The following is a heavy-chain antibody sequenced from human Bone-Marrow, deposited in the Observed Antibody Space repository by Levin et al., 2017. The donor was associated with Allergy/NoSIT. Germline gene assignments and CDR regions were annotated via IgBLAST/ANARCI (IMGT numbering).Heavy chain of an antibody. J-gene: IGHJ4*02. Sequence: SQTLSLTCTVSGGSISRTSYYWAWMRRPPGRGLEWIGTIYSGGSTYFNPSLKSRITISIDTSKNQFSLKLSPVTAADTAVYYCARHGSDILSGYDYWGQGTLVTVSS. CDR3: ARHGSDILSGYDY. D-gene: IGHD3-9*01. CDR1: GGSISRTSYY. CDR2: IYSGGST. V-gene: IGHV4-39*01.